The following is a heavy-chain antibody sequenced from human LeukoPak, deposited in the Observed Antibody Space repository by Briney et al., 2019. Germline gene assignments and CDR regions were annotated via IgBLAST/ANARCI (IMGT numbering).Heavy chain of an antibody. Sequence: SETLSLTCAVYGGSFSGYYWRWIRQPPGKGREWIGDINHSGSTNYNPALKSRVTIAVDTSKNQFSLKLSSVTAADTAVYYCARGREYYDSSASSFDYWGQGTLVTVSS. D-gene: IGHD3-22*01. CDR2: INHSGST. V-gene: IGHV4-34*01. CDR1: GGSFSGYY. CDR3: ARGREYYDSSASSFDY. J-gene: IGHJ4*02.